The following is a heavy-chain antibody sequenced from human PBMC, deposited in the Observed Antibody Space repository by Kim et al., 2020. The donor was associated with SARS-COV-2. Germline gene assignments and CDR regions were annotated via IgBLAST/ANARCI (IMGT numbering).Heavy chain of an antibody. V-gene: IGHV4-39*01. Sequence: SETLSLTCTVSGGSISISSYYWGWVRQPPGKGLEWIGTIYYLGNTYYNPSLKSRVTISVDTSKNQFSLKLSSVSAADTAVYYCARHKGEGDYYDTTGYYPGRLDSWGQGTLVTVSS. CDR3: ARHKGEGDYYDTTGYYPGRLDS. CDR1: GGSISISSYY. D-gene: IGHD3-22*01. J-gene: IGHJ4*02. CDR2: IYYLGNT.